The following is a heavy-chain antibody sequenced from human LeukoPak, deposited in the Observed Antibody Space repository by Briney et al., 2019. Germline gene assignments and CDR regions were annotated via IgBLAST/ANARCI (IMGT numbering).Heavy chain of an antibody. CDR2: IIPIFGTA. CDR3: ARGGYGYCSSTSCTIDY. V-gene: IGHV1-69*13. J-gene: IGHJ4*02. CDR1: GGTFSSYA. D-gene: IGHD2-2*03. Sequence: ASVKVSCKASGGTFSSYAISWVRQAPGQGLEWMGGIIPIFGTANYAQKFQGRVTTTADESTSTAYMELSSLRSGDTAVYYCARGGYGYCSSTSCTIDYWGQGTLVTVSS.